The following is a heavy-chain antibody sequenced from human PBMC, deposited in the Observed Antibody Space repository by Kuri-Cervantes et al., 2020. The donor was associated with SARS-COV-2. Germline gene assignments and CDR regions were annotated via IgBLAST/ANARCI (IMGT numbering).Heavy chain of an antibody. CDR3: ARDNVLFSGSGFDY. CDR2: FYSSGVT. CDR1: GGSISSYY. V-gene: IGHV4-59*01. Sequence: GSLRLSCSVSGGSISSYYWGWIRQPPGKGLEWIGYFYSSGVTNYNPSLKSRVTISVDTSKNQLSLILSSVTAGDTAVYYCARDNVLFSGSGFDYWGQGTLVTVSS. J-gene: IGHJ4*02. D-gene: IGHD1-26*01.